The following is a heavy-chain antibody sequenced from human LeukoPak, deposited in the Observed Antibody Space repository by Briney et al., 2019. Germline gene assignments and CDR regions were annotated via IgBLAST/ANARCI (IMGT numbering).Heavy chain of an antibody. CDR1: GYTFTSYD. Sequence: AASVKVSCKASGYTFTSYDINWVRQATGQGLEWMGWMNPNSGNTGYAQKFQGRVTMTRNTSISTAYMELSSLRSEDTAVYYCARTWDSSWPYYYYYGMDVWGQGTTVTVSS. V-gene: IGHV1-8*02. J-gene: IGHJ6*02. D-gene: IGHD6-13*01. CDR2: MNPNSGNT. CDR3: ARTWDSSWPYYYYYGMDV.